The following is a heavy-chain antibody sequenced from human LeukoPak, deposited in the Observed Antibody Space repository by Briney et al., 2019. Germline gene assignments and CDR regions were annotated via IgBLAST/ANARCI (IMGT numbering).Heavy chain of an antibody. CDR3: TRDVVVPTVSDWFDP. V-gene: IGHV1-2*02. CDR2: INPNSGGT. CDR1: GYTFTGYY. J-gene: IGHJ5*02. D-gene: IGHD2-15*01. Sequence: ASVKVSCKASGYTFTGYYMHWVRQAPGQGLEWMGWINPNSGGTNYAQKFQGRVIMTRDTSNSTVYMEVTRLRSDDTAIYYCTRDVVVPTVSDWFDPWGQGTLITVSS.